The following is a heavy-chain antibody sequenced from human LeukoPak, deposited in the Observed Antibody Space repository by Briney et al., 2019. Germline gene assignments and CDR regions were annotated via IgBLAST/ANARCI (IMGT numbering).Heavy chain of an antibody. J-gene: IGHJ5*02. CDR2: IIPILGIA. V-gene: IGHV1-69*02. D-gene: IGHD3-3*01. CDR1: GGTFSSYT. CDR3: ATSIFGVSVWFDP. Sequence: SVKVSCKASGGTFSSYTISWVRQAPGQGLEWMGRIIPILGIANYAQKFQGRVTITADKSTSAAYMELSSLRSEDTAVYYCATSIFGVSVWFDPWGQGTLVTVSS.